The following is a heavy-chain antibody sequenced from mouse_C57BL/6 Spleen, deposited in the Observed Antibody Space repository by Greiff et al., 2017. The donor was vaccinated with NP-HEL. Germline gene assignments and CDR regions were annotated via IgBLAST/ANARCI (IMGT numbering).Heavy chain of an antibody. V-gene: IGHV5-4*01. CDR1: GFTFSSYA. D-gene: IGHD2-4*01. J-gene: IGHJ4*01. Sequence: EVQGVESGGGLVKPGGSLKLSCAASGFTFSSYAMSWVRQTPEKRLEWVATISDGGSYTYYPDNVKGRFTISRDNAKNNLYLQMSHLKSEDTAMYYCARKGGLRREAMDYWGQGTSVTVSS. CDR3: ARKGGLRREAMDY. CDR2: ISDGGSYT.